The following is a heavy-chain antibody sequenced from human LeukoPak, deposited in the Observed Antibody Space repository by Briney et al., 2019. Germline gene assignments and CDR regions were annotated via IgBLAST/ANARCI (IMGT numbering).Heavy chain of an antibody. J-gene: IGHJ4*02. V-gene: IGHV3-7*01. CDR3: AQDRRDGQPDY. CDR1: GFTFSKYW. Sequence: GGSLRLSCAASGFTFSKYWMSWVRQAPGKGLEWVANIKQEGSERYYVDSVKGRFTISRDNAKNSLYLQMNSLRAEDTAVYYCAQDRRDGQPDYWGQGTLVNVSS. CDR2: IKQEGSER. D-gene: IGHD5-24*01.